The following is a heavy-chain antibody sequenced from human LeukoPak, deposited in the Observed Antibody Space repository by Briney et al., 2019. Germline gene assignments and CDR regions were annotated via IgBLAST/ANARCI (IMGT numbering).Heavy chain of an antibody. D-gene: IGHD3-22*01. V-gene: IGHV3-23*01. CDR2: ISGSGDNT. Sequence: GGSLRLSCAASGFTFSSYGMHWVRQAPGKGLEWVSGISGSGDNTYYADSVKGRFTISRDNSKNTLYVQVNSLGTEDTAAYYCAKGSYYDSSGSFYFDYWGQGTLVTVSS. J-gene: IGHJ4*02. CDR3: AKGSYYDSSGSFYFDY. CDR1: GFTFSSYG.